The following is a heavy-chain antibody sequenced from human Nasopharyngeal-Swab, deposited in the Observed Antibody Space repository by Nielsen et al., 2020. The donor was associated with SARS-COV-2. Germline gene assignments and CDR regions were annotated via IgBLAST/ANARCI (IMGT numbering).Heavy chain of an antibody. J-gene: IGHJ4*02. CDR2: IYYSGST. Sequence: RQAPGKGLAWVGSIYYSGSTYYNPSLKSRVTISVDTSKNHFSLKLSSVTAADTAVYYCATERAIAVAGTFGAKFDYWGQGTLVTVSS. V-gene: IGHV4-39*01. CDR3: ATERAIAVAGTFGAKFDY. D-gene: IGHD6-19*01.